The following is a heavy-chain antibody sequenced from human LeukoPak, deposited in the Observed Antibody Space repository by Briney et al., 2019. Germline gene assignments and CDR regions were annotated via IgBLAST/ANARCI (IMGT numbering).Heavy chain of an antibody. CDR1: GGTFSSYA. CDR2: IIPIFGTP. D-gene: IGHD2-2*02. V-gene: IGHV1-69*06. Sequence: SVKVSCKASGGTFSSYAISWVRQAPGQGLEFMGGIIPIFGTPNYAQKFQGRVTITADKSTSTAYMELSSLSSEDTAVYYCALQGYCTTTGCYSDGYYYYYMDVWGKGTTVTVSS. J-gene: IGHJ6*03. CDR3: ALQGYCTTTGCYSDGYYYYYMDV.